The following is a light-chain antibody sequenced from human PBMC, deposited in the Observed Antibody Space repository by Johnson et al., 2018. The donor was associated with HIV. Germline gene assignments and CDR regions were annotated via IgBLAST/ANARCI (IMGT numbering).Light chain of an antibody. CDR1: SSNIGNNY. CDR3: GTWDSSLSAYV. V-gene: IGLV1-51*02. CDR2: ETN. Sequence: QSVLTQPPSVSAAPGQKVTISCSGSSSNIGNNYVSWYQQFPGTAPKLLIYETNKRPSGIPDRLSGSKSGTSATLGITGLQTGDEADYYCGTWDSSLSAYVFGTGTKVTVL. J-gene: IGLJ1*01.